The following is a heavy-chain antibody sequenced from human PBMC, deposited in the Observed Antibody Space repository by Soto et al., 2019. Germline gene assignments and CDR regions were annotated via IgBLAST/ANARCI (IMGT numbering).Heavy chain of an antibody. D-gene: IGHD2-2*01. Sequence: QVQLVQSGAEVKEPGASVKVSCKASGYTFSSYDINWVRQASGQGLELMGWMNPKSGQTGYAPRFQGRLTLTGNTSISTADMELSSLRSEDTAVYYCARDIGPALDWFRPWGQGTLVTVSS. J-gene: IGHJ5*02. CDR2: MNPKSGQT. V-gene: IGHV1-8*01. CDR1: GYTFSSYD. CDR3: ARDIGPALDWFRP.